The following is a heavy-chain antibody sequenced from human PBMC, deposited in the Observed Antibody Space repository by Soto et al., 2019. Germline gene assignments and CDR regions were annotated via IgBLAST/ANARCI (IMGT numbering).Heavy chain of an antibody. Sequence: QVQLVQSGAEVKKPGSSVKVSCKASGGTFSSYAISWVRQAPGQGLEWMGGIMPIFGTANYAQKFQGRVKITADESTSTAYMVLSSLRSEDTAVYYCARPVTGLVGEPHFDYWGQGTLVTVSS. CDR1: GGTFSSYA. J-gene: IGHJ4*02. V-gene: IGHV1-69*12. CDR2: IMPIFGTA. D-gene: IGHD1-26*01. CDR3: ARPVTGLVGEPHFDY.